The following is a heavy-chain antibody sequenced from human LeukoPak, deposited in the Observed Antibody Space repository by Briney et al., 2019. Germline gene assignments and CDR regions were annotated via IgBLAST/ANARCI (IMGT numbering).Heavy chain of an antibody. CDR1: GGSFSGYY. CDR2: MNHGGST. V-gene: IGHV4-34*01. D-gene: IGHD5-18*01. Sequence: SETLSLTCAVYGGSFSGYYWNWIRQPPGKGLEWIGEMNHGGSTNYNPSLKSRVTISVDTSKNQFSLKLRSVTAADTAVYYCARGSEYSYGFTGRERTKSRLDYWGQGTLVTVSS. J-gene: IGHJ4*02. CDR3: ARGSEYSYGFTGRERTKSRLDY.